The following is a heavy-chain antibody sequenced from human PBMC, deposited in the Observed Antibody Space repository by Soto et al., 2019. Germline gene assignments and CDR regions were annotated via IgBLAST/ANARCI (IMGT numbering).Heavy chain of an antibody. D-gene: IGHD6-6*01. V-gene: IGHV1-18*01. CDR3: ARRSSSSSSYYYYGMDV. Sequence: QVQLVQSGAEVKKPGASVKVSCKASGYTFTSYGISWVRQAPGQGLEWMGWISAYNGNTNYAQKLQGRVTMTTDTTTSTAYMELRSLRSDDTAVYYCARRSSSSSSYYYYGMDVWGQGTTVTVSS. J-gene: IGHJ6*02. CDR2: ISAYNGNT. CDR1: GYTFTSYG.